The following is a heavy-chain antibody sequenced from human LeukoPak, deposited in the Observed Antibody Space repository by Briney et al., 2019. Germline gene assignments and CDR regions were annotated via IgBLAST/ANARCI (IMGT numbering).Heavy chain of an antibody. D-gene: IGHD4-17*01. V-gene: IGHV4-61*02. CDR3: ARGWEMTTEGEAFAP. J-gene: IGHJ5*02. Sequence: SETLSLTCTVSGGSISSGSYYWSWIRQPAGKGLEWIGRIYTSGSTNCNPSLKSRVTISVDTSKNQFSLKLSSVTAADTAVYYWARGWEMTTEGEAFAPWGQGTRVTASS. CDR2: IYTSGST. CDR1: GGSISSGSYY.